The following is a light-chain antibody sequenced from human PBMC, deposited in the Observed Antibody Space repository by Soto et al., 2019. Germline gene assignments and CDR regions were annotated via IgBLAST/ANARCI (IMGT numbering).Light chain of an antibody. J-gene: IGKJ2*01. CDR2: KAS. CDR1: QSISSW. Sequence: DIQMTQSPSTLSASVGDRVTITCRASQSISSWLAWYQQKPGKAPKLLIYKASSLESGVPSRFSRSGSGTEFTLTIRSLQPDDFATYSCQQYNSYSYTFGQGTKLEIK. V-gene: IGKV1-5*03. CDR3: QQYNSYSYT.